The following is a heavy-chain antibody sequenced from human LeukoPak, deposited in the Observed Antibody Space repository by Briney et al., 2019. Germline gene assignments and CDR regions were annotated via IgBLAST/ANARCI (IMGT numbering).Heavy chain of an antibody. J-gene: IGHJ6*03. CDR1: GGSISSSSYY. CDR2: INYSGST. D-gene: IGHD6-25*01. CDR3: AKDFSSASYTYYYYYMDV. V-gene: IGHV4-39*07. Sequence: SETLSHTCTVPGGSISSSSYYWGWIRQPPGKGLEWIGSINYSGSTYYNPSLKRRVTISVDTSKNQFSLKWSSVAAADTAIYYCAKDFSSASYTYYYYYMDVWGKGTTVTVSS.